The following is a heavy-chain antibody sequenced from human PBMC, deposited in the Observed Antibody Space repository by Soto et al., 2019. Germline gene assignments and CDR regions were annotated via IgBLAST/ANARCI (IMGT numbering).Heavy chain of an antibody. CDR3: AREMGLIVVVHQKWLEQ. CDR1: GYTLTSYA. Sequence: ASVKVSFKASGYTLTSYAIHLVRHSPLQRLEWMGWINAGNGNTRYSQKFQGRVTITRDTSASTAYMDLSSLRSEDTDVYYCAREMGLIVVVHQKWLEQWGQGHLVTVSS. CDR2: INAGNGNT. D-gene: IGHD3-22*01. V-gene: IGHV1-3*01. J-gene: IGHJ4*02.